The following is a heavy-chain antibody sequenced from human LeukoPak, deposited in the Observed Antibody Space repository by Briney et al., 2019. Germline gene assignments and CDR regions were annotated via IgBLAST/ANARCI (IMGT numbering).Heavy chain of an antibody. CDR3: ARGGYGDYGSYYYGMDV. Sequence: ASVKVSCKASGGTFSSYAISWVRQAPGQGLEWMGGIIPIFGTANYAQKFQGRVTITADESTSTAYMELSSLRSEGTAVYYCARGGYGDYGSYYYGMDVWGQGTTVTVSS. CDR2: IIPIFGTA. D-gene: IGHD4-17*01. J-gene: IGHJ6*02. V-gene: IGHV1-69*13. CDR1: GGTFSSYA.